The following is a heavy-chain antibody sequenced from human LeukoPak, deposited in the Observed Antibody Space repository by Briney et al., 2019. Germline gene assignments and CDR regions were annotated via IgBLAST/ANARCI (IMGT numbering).Heavy chain of an antibody. D-gene: IGHD3-22*01. V-gene: IGHV1-18*01. CDR2: MSAYNGNT. CDR3: ARAVEGLYYYDSSGYFDY. Sequence: ASVTVSFKASGYTFTNYGISWVRQAPGQGLEWMGWMSAYNGNTNYAQKLQGRVTMTTDTSTSTAYMELRSLRSDDTAVYYCARAVEGLYYYDSSGYFDYWGEGTLVTVSS. J-gene: IGHJ4*02. CDR1: GYTFTNYG.